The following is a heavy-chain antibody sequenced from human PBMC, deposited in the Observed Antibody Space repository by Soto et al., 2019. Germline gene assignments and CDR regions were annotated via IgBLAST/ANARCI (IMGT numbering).Heavy chain of an antibody. CDR3: ARDVVDREDY. D-gene: IGHD2-21*01. CDR1: GGTFSSYT. CDR2: IIPILGIA. Sequence: QVQLVQSGAEVKKPGSSVKVSCKASGGTFSSYTISWVRQAPGQGLEWMGRIIPILGIANYAQKFQGRVTIXXDKSTSTAYMELSSLRSEDTAVYYCARDVVDREDYWGQGTLVTISS. J-gene: IGHJ4*02. V-gene: IGHV1-69*08.